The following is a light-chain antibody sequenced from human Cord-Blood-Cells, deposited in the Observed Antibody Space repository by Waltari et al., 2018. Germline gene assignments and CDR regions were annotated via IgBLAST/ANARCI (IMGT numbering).Light chain of an antibody. CDR3: QQRSNWPPLT. Sequence: EIVLTQSPATLSLSPGERATLPCRASQCVSSYLAWYQQKPGQAPRLLIYDASNRATGIPARFSGIGSGTDFTLTISSLEPEDFAVYYCQQRSNWPPLTFGGGTKVEIK. V-gene: IGKV3-11*01. CDR1: QCVSSY. CDR2: DAS. J-gene: IGKJ4*01.